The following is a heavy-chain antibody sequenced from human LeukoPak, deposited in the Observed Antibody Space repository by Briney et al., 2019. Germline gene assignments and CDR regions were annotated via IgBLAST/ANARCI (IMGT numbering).Heavy chain of an antibody. V-gene: IGHV1-2*02. CDR1: GYTFTGYY. Sequence: GASVKVSCKASGYTFTGYYMHWVRQAPGQGLEWMGWINPNSGGTNYAQKFQGRVTMTRDTSISTAYMELSRLRSDDTAVYYCARDPLTIFGVVEYYMDVWGKGTTVTVSS. D-gene: IGHD3-3*01. J-gene: IGHJ6*03. CDR3: ARDPLTIFGVVEYYMDV. CDR2: INPNSGGT.